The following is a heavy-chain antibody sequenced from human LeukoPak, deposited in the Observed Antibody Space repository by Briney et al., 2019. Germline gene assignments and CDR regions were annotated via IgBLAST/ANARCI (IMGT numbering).Heavy chain of an antibody. CDR3: ARIGIEYYYGSGSPYYFDY. D-gene: IGHD3-10*01. CDR1: GYSFTSYW. V-gene: IGHV5-51*01. CDR2: IYPGDSDT. Sequence: GESLKISCKGSGYSFTSYWIGWVRQMPGKGLEWMGIIYPGDSDTRYSPSFQGQVTISADKSISTAYLQWSSLEASDTAMYYCARIGIEYYYGSGSPYYFDYWGQGTLVTVSS. J-gene: IGHJ4*02.